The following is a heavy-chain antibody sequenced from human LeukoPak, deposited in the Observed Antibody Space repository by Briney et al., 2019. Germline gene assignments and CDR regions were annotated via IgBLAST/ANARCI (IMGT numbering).Heavy chain of an antibody. CDR3: ARESGYYDILTGYTHYYYGMDV. Sequence: GGSLRLSCAASGFTVSHYTINWVRQAPGKGLEWVSYITSGFERAIYYADSVKGRFTVSRDNANNSLYLQMNSLRAEDTAVYYCARESGYYDILTGYTHYYYGMDVWGQGTTVTVSS. CDR1: GFTVSHYT. V-gene: IGHV3-48*04. J-gene: IGHJ6*02. D-gene: IGHD3-9*01. CDR2: ITSGFERAI.